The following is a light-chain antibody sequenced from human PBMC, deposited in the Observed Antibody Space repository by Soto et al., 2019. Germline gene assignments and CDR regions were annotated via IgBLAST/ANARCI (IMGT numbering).Light chain of an antibody. CDR3: QSYDSSLSGVV. CDR2: GNS. V-gene: IGLV1-40*01. Sequence: QSVLTQPPSVSGAPGQRVTISCTGSSSNIGAGYDVHWYQHLPGTAPKLLIYGNSNRPSGVPDRFSSSKSGTSASLAIIGLQAEDEADYYCQSYDSSLSGVVFGGGTKVTVL. CDR1: SSNIGAGYD. J-gene: IGLJ2*01.